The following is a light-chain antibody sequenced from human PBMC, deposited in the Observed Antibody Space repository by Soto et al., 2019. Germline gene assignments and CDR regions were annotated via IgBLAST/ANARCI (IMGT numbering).Light chain of an antibody. Sequence: DIQLTPSPSSLSASVGDRVSITCRASQSISIYLNWYQQKPGKAPKLLIYAASSLQSGVPSRFSGRGSGTDFTLTISSLQPEDFATYYCQQSYATPVTFGQGTRLDIK. CDR1: QSISIY. CDR2: AAS. V-gene: IGKV1-39*01. CDR3: QQSYATPVT. J-gene: IGKJ5*01.